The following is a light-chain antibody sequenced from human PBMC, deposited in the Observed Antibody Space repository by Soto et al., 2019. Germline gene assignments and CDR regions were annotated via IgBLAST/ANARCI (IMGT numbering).Light chain of an antibody. J-gene: IGKJ5*01. CDR2: AAS. CDR3: QQLKSYPQT. Sequence: DIQLTQSPSFLSASVGDRVTITCRASQDISSYFAWYQQKPGKAPRLLIYAASTLQSGVPSRFSGSGSGTEFTLTISSLQPEDFATYYCQQLKSYPQTFGQGTRLEI. CDR1: QDISSY. V-gene: IGKV1-9*01.